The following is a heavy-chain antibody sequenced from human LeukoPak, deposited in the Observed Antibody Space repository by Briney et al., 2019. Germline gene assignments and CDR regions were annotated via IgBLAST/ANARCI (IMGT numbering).Heavy chain of an antibody. V-gene: IGHV3-53*01. J-gene: IGHJ4*02. CDR2: LYSGGRT. CDR3: ASYYCDSSGFSAAFDY. Sequence: GGSLRLSCAASGFNVSSNYMSWVRQAPGKGLEWVSVLYSGGRTYYADSVKGRFTISRDNSKNTLYLQMNSLRAEDTAVYYCASYYCDSSGFSAAFDYWGQGTLVTVSS. CDR1: GFNVSSNY. D-gene: IGHD3-22*01.